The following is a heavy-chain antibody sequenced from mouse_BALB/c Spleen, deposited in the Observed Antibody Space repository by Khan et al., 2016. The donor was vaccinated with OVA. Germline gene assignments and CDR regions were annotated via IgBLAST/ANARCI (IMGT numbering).Heavy chain of an antibody. CDR1: GFTFSSFG. CDR3: ARSGGDLHWYFDV. CDR2: VSSGSSTI. V-gene: IGHV5-17*02. Sequence: EVQGVESGGGLVQPGGSRKLSCAASGFTFSSFGMHWVRQAPKKGLEWVAYVSSGSSTIYYVDTVKGRFTISRANTKNTLFLQMTSLRSEDTAMYYCARSGGDLHWYFDVWGAGTSVTVSS. J-gene: IGHJ1*01. D-gene: IGHD2-13*01.